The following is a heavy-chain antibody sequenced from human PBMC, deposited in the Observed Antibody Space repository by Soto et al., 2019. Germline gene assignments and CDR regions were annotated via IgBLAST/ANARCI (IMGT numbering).Heavy chain of an antibody. CDR1: GFSVSRIY. V-gene: IGHV3-53*01. D-gene: IGHD5-12*01. CDR3: SRDHTSGGYDY. Sequence: GGSLRLSCAASGFSVSRIYMAWVRQAPGKGLAWVSTISDGGATHYADSVKGRFTISRDTSKNTLYLQMNNVRVDDTAIYYCSRDHTSGGYDYRGQGTLVTVSS. J-gene: IGHJ4*02. CDR2: ISDGGAT.